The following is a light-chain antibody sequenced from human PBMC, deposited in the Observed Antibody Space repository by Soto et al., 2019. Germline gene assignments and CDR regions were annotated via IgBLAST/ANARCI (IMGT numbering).Light chain of an antibody. J-gene: IGKJ1*01. CDR2: KAS. V-gene: IGKV1-5*03. CDR1: QSINSL. CDR3: LQYYDYRT. Sequence: DIQMTQSPSTLSASVGDRVTITCRASQSINSLLAWFQQKPGKAPEILIYKASSLESGVPSRFSGSGYGTEFTLTISSLQPDDSATYYCLQYYDYRTFGQGTRWISN.